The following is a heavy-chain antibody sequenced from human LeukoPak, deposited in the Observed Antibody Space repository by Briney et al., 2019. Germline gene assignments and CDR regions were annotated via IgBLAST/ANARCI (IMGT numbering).Heavy chain of an antibody. CDR3: ARDRRIAVAGTFGY. J-gene: IGHJ4*02. CDR2: ISNTGNTI. Sequence: GGSLRLSCEASGFTFSDYYMSWIRQTPGKGLEWVSYISNTGNTIYDADSVKGRFTISRDNAKNSLYLQMDSLRAEDTAVYYCARDRRIAVAGTFGYWGQGTLVTVSS. D-gene: IGHD6-19*01. CDR1: GFTFSDYY. V-gene: IGHV3-11*04.